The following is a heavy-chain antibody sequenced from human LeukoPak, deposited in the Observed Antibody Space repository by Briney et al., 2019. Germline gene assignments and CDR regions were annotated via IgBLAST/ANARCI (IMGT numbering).Heavy chain of an antibody. D-gene: IGHD3-3*01. Sequence: SGESLKISCKGFGYSFTTYWIGWVRQMPGKGLEWMGIIFPGDSDTRYSPSFQGQVTISADKSISTAYLQWSSLRASDTAVYYCARPRSHDFHLDLWGQGTLVTVSS. V-gene: IGHV5-51*01. CDR3: ARPRSHDFHLDL. J-gene: IGHJ5*02. CDR2: IFPGDSDT. CDR1: GYSFTTYW.